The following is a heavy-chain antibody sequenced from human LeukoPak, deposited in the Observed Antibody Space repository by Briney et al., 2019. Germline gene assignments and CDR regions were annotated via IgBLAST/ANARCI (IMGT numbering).Heavy chain of an antibody. V-gene: IGHV4-61*02. CDR2: IYTSGST. J-gene: IGHJ4*02. Sequence: SETLSLTCTVSGGSISSGSYYWSWIRQPAGKGLEWIGRIYTSGSTHYNPSLKSRVTISVDTSKNQFSLKLSSVTAADTAVYYCASYTPEPYYYDRDTPQTTDYWGQGTLVTVSS. D-gene: IGHD3-22*01. CDR1: GGSISSGSYY. CDR3: ASYTPEPYYYDRDTPQTTDY.